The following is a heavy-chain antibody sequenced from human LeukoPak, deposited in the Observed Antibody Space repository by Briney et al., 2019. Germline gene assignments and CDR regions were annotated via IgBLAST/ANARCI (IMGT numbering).Heavy chain of an antibody. CDR3: ARDVRDYGLSY. J-gene: IGHJ4*02. CDR1: GGSISSSSYY. V-gene: IGHV4-39*07. Sequence: SGTLSLTCTVSGGSISSSSYYWGWIRQPPGKGLEWIGSIYYSGSTYYNPSLKSRVTISVDTSKNQFSLKLSSVTAADTAVYYCARDVRDYGLSYWGQGTLVTVSS. CDR2: IYYSGST. D-gene: IGHD4-17*01.